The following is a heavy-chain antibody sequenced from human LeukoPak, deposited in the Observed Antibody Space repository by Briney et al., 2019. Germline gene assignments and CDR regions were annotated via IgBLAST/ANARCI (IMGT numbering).Heavy chain of an antibody. Sequence: GGSLRLSCAASGFTFSSYAMSWVRQAPGKGLEWVSAISGSGGSTYYADSVKGRFTISRDNSKNTLYLQMNSLGAEDTAVYYCAKDSYDFWSGGFFDYWGQGTLVTVSS. J-gene: IGHJ4*02. V-gene: IGHV3-23*01. CDR2: ISGSGGST. D-gene: IGHD3-3*01. CDR1: GFTFSSYA. CDR3: AKDSYDFWSGGFFDY.